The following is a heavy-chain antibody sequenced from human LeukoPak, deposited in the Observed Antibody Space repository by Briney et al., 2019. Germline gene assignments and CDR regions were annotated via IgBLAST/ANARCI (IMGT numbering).Heavy chain of an antibody. CDR1: GGSIGSGGYY. V-gene: IGHV4-31*03. D-gene: IGHD5-18*01. Sequence: SETLSLTCTVSGGSIGSGGYYWSWIRQHPGKGLEWIGYIYYSGSTYYNPSLKSRVTISVDTSKNQFSLKLSSVTAADTAVYYCARDLSGYSYGSWGQGTLVTVSS. CDR2: IYYSGST. CDR3: ARDLSGYSYGS. J-gene: IGHJ5*02.